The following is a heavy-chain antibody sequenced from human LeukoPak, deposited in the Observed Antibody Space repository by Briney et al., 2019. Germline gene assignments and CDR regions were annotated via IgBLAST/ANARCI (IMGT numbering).Heavy chain of an antibody. J-gene: IGHJ4*02. Sequence: ASVKVSCKTSGYTFTDFYFYWLRQAPGQGLEWVGWIFPRNSDTNYAQKFQDRVTLTRDTSISTAYMELSRLTSDDTAIYYCARDGDSPMVDFDYWGQGTLVTVSS. D-gene: IGHD5-18*01. V-gene: IGHV1-2*02. CDR1: GYTFTDFY. CDR3: ARDGDSPMVDFDY. CDR2: IFPRNSDT.